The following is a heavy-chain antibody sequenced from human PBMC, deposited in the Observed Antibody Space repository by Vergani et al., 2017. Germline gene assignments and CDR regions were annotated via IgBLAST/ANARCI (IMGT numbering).Heavy chain of an antibody. CDR3: ARDSAVGGTFDT. D-gene: IGHD1-26*01. V-gene: IGHV3-23*04. CDR2: ISASGAPT. J-gene: IGHJ4*02. Sequence: VQLVESGGGVVQPGRSLRLSCAASGFTFSSYAMHWVRQAPGKGLEWVSGISASGAPTYYADSVKGRVTISRDNSKNTVFLQMHSLRAEDTAIYYCARDSAVGGTFDTWGQGTLVSVSS. CDR1: GFTFSSYA.